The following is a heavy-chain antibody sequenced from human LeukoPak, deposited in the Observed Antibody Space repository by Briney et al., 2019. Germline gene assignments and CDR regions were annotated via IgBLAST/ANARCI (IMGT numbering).Heavy chain of an antibody. Sequence: GGSLRLSCVASGFTLSTYWMHWVRQAPGKGLVSVSRINSDVSATSYADSVMVRFTISRDSAKNTLYLQMNSLRPEDTAVYYCARGNKWSFDSWGQGALVTVSS. CDR2: INSDVSAT. CDR1: GFTLSTYW. J-gene: IGHJ4*02. V-gene: IGHV3-74*01. CDR3: ARGNKWSFDS. D-gene: IGHD2-15*01.